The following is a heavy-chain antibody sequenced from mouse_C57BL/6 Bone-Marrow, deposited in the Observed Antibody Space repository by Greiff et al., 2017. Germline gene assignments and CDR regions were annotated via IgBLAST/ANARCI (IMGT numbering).Heavy chain of an antibody. CDR1: GFTFSDFY. Sequence: EVKLVESGGGLVQSGRSLRLSCATSGFTFSDFYMEWVRQAPGKGLEWIAASRNKANDYTTEYSASVKGRFIVSRDTSQSILYLQMNALRAEDTAIYYCARDADYGSSYNYAMDYWGQGTSVTVSS. CDR2: SRNKANDYTT. V-gene: IGHV7-1*01. CDR3: ARDADYGSSYNYAMDY. D-gene: IGHD1-1*01. J-gene: IGHJ4*01.